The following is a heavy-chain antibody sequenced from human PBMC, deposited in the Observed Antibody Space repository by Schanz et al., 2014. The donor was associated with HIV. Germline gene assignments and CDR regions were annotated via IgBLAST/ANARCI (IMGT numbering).Heavy chain of an antibody. J-gene: IGHJ6*02. CDR2: ISSSSTTR. CDR1: GFTFSTYR. Sequence: EVRLVESGGTSVQPGGSLRLSCAASGFTFSTYRMNWVRQAPGKGLEWDSYISSSSTTRHYADSVKGRFTISRDNAKNSLSLQMNSLRDEDTAVYYCARSPSYGMDVWGQGTTVTVSS. V-gene: IGHV3-48*02. CDR3: ARSPSYGMDV.